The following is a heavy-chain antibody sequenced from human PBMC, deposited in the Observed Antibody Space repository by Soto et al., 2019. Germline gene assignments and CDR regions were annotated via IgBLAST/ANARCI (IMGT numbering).Heavy chain of an antibody. CDR1: DGSISSGAYY. D-gene: IGHD6-19*01. CDR3: ARRFVGGTYPNGFDP. J-gene: IGHJ5*02. Sequence: SETLSLTCTVSDGSISSGAYYWSWIRQPPGKGLEWIGYIYFSGDTYYNPSLKGRLSISRDTSKNQFFPRLSSVTAADTAVYYCARRFVGGTYPNGFDPWGQGTLVTVSS. V-gene: IGHV4-30-4*01. CDR2: IYFSGDT.